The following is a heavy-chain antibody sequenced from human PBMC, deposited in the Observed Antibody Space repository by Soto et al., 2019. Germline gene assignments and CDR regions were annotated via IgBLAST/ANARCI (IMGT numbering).Heavy chain of an antibody. J-gene: IGHJ6*02. CDR3: ARDSADNYYYYGMDV. Sequence: PGGSLRLSCAASGFTFSSYDMHWVRQATGKGLEWVSAIGTAGDTYYPGSVKGRFTISRENAKNSLYLQMNSLRAEDTAVYYCARDSADNYYYYGMDVWGQGTTVTVSS. CDR2: IGTAGDT. D-gene: IGHD3-10*01. V-gene: IGHV3-13*01. CDR1: GFTFSSYD.